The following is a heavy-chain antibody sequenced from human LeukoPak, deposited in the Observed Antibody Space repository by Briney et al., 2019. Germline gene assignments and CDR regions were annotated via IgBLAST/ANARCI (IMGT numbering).Heavy chain of an antibody. Sequence: GGSLRLSGAASGITFSSYAMCWVRQAPGKGLEWVSGISGRGGSTYYADSVKGRFTISRDNSKNTVYLQMNSLSAEDTAVYYCAPLTGYLILDYWGPGTLVTVSS. CDR3: APLTGYLILDY. D-gene: IGHD3-9*01. CDR1: GITFSSYA. J-gene: IGHJ4*02. V-gene: IGHV3-23*01. CDR2: ISGRGGST.